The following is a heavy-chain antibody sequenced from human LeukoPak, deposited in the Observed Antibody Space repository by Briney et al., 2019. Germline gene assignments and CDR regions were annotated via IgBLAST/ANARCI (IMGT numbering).Heavy chain of an antibody. CDR1: GGPVYTSDYY. CDR2: IFYNGKT. J-gene: IGHJ4*02. Sequence: SETLSLTCTVSGGPVYTSDYYRGWIRQSPGKGLEWIGDIFYNGKTNYNPSLRGRVTISINTSRNQFSLKLAPVTAADTAVYYCARIFDSWGQGTLVTVSS. CDR3: ARIFDS. V-gene: IGHV4-61*05.